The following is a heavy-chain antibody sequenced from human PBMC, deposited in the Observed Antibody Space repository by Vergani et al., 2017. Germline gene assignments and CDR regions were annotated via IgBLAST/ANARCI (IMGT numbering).Heavy chain of an antibody. CDR2: ISDGGETK. CDR1: GFIFSDYY. V-gene: IGHV3-11*01. J-gene: IGHJ5*02. CDR3: GRKQSPAALMDKPIDI. D-gene: IGHD6-13*01. Sequence: QVQLVASGGGLVRPGGSLRLSCAASGFIFSDYYMTWIRQTPGNGLEWLAHISDGGETKMYAESLKGRFTVSRDNTKKLLILQMKTLKVDDTTTYYCGRKQSPAALMDKPIDIWGQGTLVTVSS.